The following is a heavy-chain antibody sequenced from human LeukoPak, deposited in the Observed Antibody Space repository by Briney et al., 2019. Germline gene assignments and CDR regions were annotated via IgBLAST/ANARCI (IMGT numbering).Heavy chain of an antibody. J-gene: IGHJ4*02. CDR3: ASVAATVTSYDY. CDR1: GYTFTSYY. CDR2: INPSGGST. V-gene: IGHV1-46*01. Sequence: AASVKVSCKASGYTFTSYYMRWVRQAPGQGLEWMGIINPSGGSTSYAQKFQGRVTMTRDTSTSTVYMQLSSLGSKDTAVYYCASVAATVTSYDYWGQGTLVTVSS. D-gene: IGHD4-11*01.